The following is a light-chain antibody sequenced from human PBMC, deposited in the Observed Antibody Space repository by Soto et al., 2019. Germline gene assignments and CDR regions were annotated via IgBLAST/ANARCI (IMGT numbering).Light chain of an antibody. CDR3: SSYTSTSTYV. Sequence: QSVLTQRACVSGAHGQSITISCTGTSSDVGGYNYVSWYQQHPGKAPKLMIDEVSNRPSGVSNRFSGSKSGITASLTISGLQAEDEADYYSSSYTSTSTYVFGTGTKGTVL. J-gene: IGLJ1*01. V-gene: IGLV2-14*01. CDR2: EVS. CDR1: SSDVGGYNY.